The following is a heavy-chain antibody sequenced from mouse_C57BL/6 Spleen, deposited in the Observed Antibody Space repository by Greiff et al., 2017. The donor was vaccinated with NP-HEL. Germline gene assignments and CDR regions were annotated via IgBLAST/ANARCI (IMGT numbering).Heavy chain of an antibody. CDR2: ISSGSSTI. J-gene: IGHJ2*01. CDR3: AVPPWDYGG. V-gene: IGHV5-17*01. Sequence: DVKLVESGGGLVKPGGSLKLSCAASGFTFSDYGMHWVRQAPEKGLEWVAYISSGSSTIYYADTVKGRFTISRDNAKNTLFLQMTSLRSEDTAMYYCAVPPWDYGGWGQGTTLTVSS. CDR1: GFTFSDYG. D-gene: IGHD1-1*01.